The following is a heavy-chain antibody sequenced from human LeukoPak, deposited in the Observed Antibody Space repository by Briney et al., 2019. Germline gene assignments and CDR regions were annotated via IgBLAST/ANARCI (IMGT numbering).Heavy chain of an antibody. CDR2: ISWHSGSL. Sequence: GGSLRLSCAASGFTFDDYAMHWVRPAPGKGLEWVSGISWHSGSLGYADSVKGRFTITRDNAKNTLYLQMNSLRAEDTALYYCAKDVAADYYDGSGYLDYWGQGTLVTVSS. V-gene: IGHV3-9*01. J-gene: IGHJ4*02. D-gene: IGHD3-22*01. CDR1: GFTFDDYA. CDR3: AKDVAADYYDGSGYLDY.